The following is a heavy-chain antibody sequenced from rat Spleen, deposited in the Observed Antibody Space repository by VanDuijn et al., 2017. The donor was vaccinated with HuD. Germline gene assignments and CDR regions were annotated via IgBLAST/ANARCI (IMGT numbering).Heavy chain of an antibody. D-gene: IGHD1-12*02. Sequence: EVQLVESGGGLVQPGRSLKISCVASGFTFNKFWMTWVRQAPTKGLEWVASIGTGGDDIYYRDSVKGRLTISRDNTKSTLYLQMDSLRSEDTATYYCTRLNYDGTYFYWFFDFWGPGTMVTVSS. CDR2: IGTGGDDI. CDR1: GFTFNKFW. CDR3: TRLNYDGTYFYWFFDF. V-gene: IGHV5-25*01. J-gene: IGHJ1*01.